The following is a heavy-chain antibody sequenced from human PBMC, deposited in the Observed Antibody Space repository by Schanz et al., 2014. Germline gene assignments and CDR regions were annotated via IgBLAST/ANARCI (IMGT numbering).Heavy chain of an antibody. CDR2: ISGGGGTT. CDR1: GFIFRSFG. CDR3: AKDGPGGSGSYSADGGMDV. D-gene: IGHD3-10*01. V-gene: IGHV3-NL1*01. Sequence: QGQLVESGGGVVQPGKSLRLSCATSGFIFRSFGIHWVRQAPGKGLEWVSAISGGGGTTYYTDSVKGRFTISRDNSKSTLYLQMNSLRAEDTAVYYCAKDGPGGSGSYSADGGMDVWGQGTTVTVSS. J-gene: IGHJ6*02.